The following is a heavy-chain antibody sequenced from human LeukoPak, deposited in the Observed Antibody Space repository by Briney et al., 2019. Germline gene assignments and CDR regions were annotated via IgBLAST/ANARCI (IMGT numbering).Heavy chain of an antibody. D-gene: IGHD3-22*01. CDR2: INHSGST. CDR3: ARGYYYDSSGNDY. V-gene: IGHV4-34*01. CDR1: GGSFSGYY. J-gene: IGHJ4*02. Sequence: SETLSLTCAVYGGSFSGYYWSWIRQPPGKGLEWIGEINHSGSTNYNPSLKSRVTISVDTSKNQFSLKLSSVTAADTAVYCCARGYYYDSSGNDYWGQGTLVTVSS.